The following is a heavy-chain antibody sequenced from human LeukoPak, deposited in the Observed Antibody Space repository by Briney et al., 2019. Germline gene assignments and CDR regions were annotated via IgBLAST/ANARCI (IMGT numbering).Heavy chain of an antibody. CDR3: ARAYYDSSGYYYVYFDY. V-gene: IGHV3-7*01. J-gene: IGHJ4*02. D-gene: IGHD3-22*01. CDR1: GFTFSSYW. CDR2: IKQDGSEK. Sequence: AGGSLRLSCAASGFTFSSYWMSWVRQAPGKGLEWVANIKQDGSEKYYVDSVKGRFTISRDNAKNSLYLQMNSLRAEDTAVYYCARAYYDSSGYYYVYFDYWGQGTLVTVSS.